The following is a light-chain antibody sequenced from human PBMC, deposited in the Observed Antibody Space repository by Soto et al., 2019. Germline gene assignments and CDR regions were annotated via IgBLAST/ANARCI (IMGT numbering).Light chain of an antibody. J-gene: IGKJ1*01. CDR1: QGISTY. Sequence: DIQLTQSPSFLSASVGDRVTITCRASQGISTYLVWYQQKPGKAPKILIYGASTLQSGVPSRFTGSGSGTEFTLTISSLQPDDFATYYCQHYNSYSEAFGQGTKVDIK. CDR2: GAS. V-gene: IGKV1-9*01. CDR3: QHYNSYSEA.